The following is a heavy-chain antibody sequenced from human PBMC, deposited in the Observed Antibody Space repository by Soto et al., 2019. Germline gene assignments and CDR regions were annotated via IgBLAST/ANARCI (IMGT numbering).Heavy chain of an antibody. CDR2: ISYEGSSR. CDR3: ARDSAAGRGLDY. V-gene: IGHV3-30*03. Sequence: QVQLVESGGGVVQPGRSLRLSCVGSGFTFGDYGMQWVRQAPGKGLEWVAVISYEGSSRHYADSVKGRFTISRDNTKNTLYLQMNSLTAEDTALYYCARDSAAGRGLDYWGQGTLVTVSS. J-gene: IGHJ4*02. CDR1: GFTFGDYG. D-gene: IGHD6-19*01.